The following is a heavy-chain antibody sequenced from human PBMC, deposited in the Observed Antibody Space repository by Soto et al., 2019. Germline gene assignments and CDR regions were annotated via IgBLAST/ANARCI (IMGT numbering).Heavy chain of an antibody. CDR3: ARQYNWKRNWFDP. J-gene: IGHJ5*02. Sequence: EVQLVQSGAEVKKPGESLKISCKGSGYSFTNYWIVWVRQMPGKGLEWVGIIYPGDSDTRYSPSFQGQVTISADKSLSTAYLPWSSMKASDTAMYYCARQYNWKRNWFDPWGQGTLVTVSS. CDR1: GYSFTNYW. CDR2: IYPGDSDT. D-gene: IGHD1-20*01. V-gene: IGHV5-51*01.